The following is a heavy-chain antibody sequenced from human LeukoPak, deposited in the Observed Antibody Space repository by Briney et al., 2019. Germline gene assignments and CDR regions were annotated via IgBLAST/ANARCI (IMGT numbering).Heavy chain of an antibody. V-gene: IGHV3-53*01. CDR2: ISSDGST. CDR3: ARDPKAYFMEV. J-gene: IGHJ6*03. CDR1: GVTVETNY. Sequence: GGSLRLSSAASGVTVETNYMSSVRQAPGKGLECVSVISSDGSTYYADSVKGRFTISRDNSKSTLYLQMNSLRAEDTAVYYCARDPKAYFMEVWGKGTTVTVSS.